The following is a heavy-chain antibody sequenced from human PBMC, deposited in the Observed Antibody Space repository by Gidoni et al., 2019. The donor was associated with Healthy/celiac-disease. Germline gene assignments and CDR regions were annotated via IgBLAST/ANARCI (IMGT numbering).Heavy chain of an antibody. CDR1: GFTFSNAW. D-gene: IGHD3-22*01. CDR2: IKSKTDGGTT. CDR3: TTDLKDSSGETLWDFDY. J-gene: IGHJ4*02. V-gene: IGHV3-15*01. Sequence: EVQLVESGGGLVKPGGSLRLSCAASGFTFSNAWMSWVRQAPGKGLEWVGRIKSKTDGGTTDYAAPVKGRFTISRDDSKNTLYQQMNSLKTEDTAVYYCTTDLKDSSGETLWDFDYWGQGTLVTVSS.